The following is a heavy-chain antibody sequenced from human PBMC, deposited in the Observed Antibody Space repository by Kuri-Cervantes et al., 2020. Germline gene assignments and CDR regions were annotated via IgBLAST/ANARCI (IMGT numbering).Heavy chain of an antibody. J-gene: IGHJ3*02. D-gene: IGHD3-22*01. CDR1: GFTFSSYA. CDR3: AKGIYYDSSGPDDAFDI. V-gene: IGHV3-23*01. Sequence: GESLKISCAASGFTFSSYAMSWVRQAPGKGLEWVSAISGSGGSTYYADSVKGRFTISRDNSKNTLYLQMNSLRAEDTAVYYCAKGIYYDSSGPDDAFDIWGQGTMVTVSS. CDR2: ISGSGGST.